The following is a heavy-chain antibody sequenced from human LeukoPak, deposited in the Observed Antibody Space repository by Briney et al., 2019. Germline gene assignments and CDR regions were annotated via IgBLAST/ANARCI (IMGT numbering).Heavy chain of an antibody. Sequence: GGSLRLSCAASGFTVISNYMSWVRQAPGKGLEWVSVIYSGGNTHYSDSVKGRFTISRDNSKNTLYLQMNSLRVDDTAVYYCARLDSGYNAYAPFDHWGQGTLVTVSS. CDR3: ARLDSGYNAYAPFDH. J-gene: IGHJ4*02. CDR2: IYSGGNT. V-gene: IGHV3-53*01. D-gene: IGHD5-12*01. CDR1: GFTVISNY.